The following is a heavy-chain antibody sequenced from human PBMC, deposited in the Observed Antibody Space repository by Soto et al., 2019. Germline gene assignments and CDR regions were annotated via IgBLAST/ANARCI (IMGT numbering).Heavy chain of an antibody. V-gene: IGHV3-53*01. CDR1: GLTVSGKKY. CDR3: ETLYLREHDYDI. CDR2: LYDVDGT. D-gene: IGHD2-8*01. Sequence: DVQLVESGGGMIQPGGSLRLSCAVSGLTVSGKKYLAWLRQGPGKGLEWVSALYDVDGTFYADSVKGRFTTSGVSSRTIVYLQMNGLGPDDTAVYYCETLYLREHDYDIWGKGTAVTVSS. J-gene: IGHJ3*02.